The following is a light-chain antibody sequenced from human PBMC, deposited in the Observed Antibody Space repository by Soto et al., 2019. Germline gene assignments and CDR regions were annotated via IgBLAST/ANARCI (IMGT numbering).Light chain of an antibody. CDR1: SGHSSYA. CDR3: QTWGTGIHVV. CDR2: VNSDGRH. Sequence: QPVPTQSPSASASLGASGHLTCTLSSGHSSYAIAWHQQQPEKGPRYLMKVNSDGRHTKGDGIPDRFSGSSSGAERYLTISSLQSEGEADYYCQTWGTGIHVVFGGGTKLTVL. J-gene: IGLJ2*01. V-gene: IGLV4-69*01.